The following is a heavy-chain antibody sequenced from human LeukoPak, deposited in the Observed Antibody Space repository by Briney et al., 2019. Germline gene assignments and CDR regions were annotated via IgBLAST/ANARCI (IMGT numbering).Heavy chain of an antibody. CDR1: GFTVSSNY. V-gene: IGHV3-53*01. D-gene: IGHD6-13*01. Sequence: GGSLRLSCAASGFTVSSNYMSWVRQAPGKGLEWVSVIYSGGTTYYADSVKGRFTISRDNSKNTLFLQMNSLRAEDTAVYYCARGGYSSSWYHFDYWGQGTLVTVSS. CDR3: ARGGYSSSWYHFDY. J-gene: IGHJ4*02. CDR2: IYSGGTT.